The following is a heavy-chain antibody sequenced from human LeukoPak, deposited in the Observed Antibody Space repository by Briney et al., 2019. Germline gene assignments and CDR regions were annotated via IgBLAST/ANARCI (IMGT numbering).Heavy chain of an antibody. J-gene: IGHJ4*02. Sequence: SETLSLTCTVSGGSISSYYWSWIRQPPGKGLEWIGYIYYSGSTNYNPSLKSRVTISVDTSKNQFSLKLSSVTAADTAVYYCARSWNRYYFDYWGQGTLVTVSS. D-gene: IGHD1-1*01. V-gene: IGHV4-59*08. CDR1: GGSISSYY. CDR3: ARSWNRYYFDY. CDR2: IYYSGST.